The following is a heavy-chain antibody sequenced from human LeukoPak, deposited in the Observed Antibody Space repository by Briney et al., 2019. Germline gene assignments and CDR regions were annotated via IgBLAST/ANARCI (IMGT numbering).Heavy chain of an antibody. Sequence: SETLSLTCTVSGVSISSYYWSWIRQPPGKGMEWIGYIYYSGSTNYNPSLKSRVTISVDTSKNQFSLKLSSVTAADTAVYYCARLSRDYYDSSGYLYYFDYWGQGTLVTVSS. V-gene: IGHV4-59*08. J-gene: IGHJ4*02. CDR3: ARLSRDYYDSSGYLYYFDY. CDR1: GVSISSYY. D-gene: IGHD3-22*01. CDR2: IYYSGST.